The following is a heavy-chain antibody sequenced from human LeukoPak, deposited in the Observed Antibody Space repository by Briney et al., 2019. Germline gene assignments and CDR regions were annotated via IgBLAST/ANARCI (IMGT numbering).Heavy chain of an antibody. Sequence: ASETLSLTCTVSGASFSSHYCTWIRQPPGRGLEWIGYMFDSVRAKENPSLTSRVTLSADTSKNQFSLKLNSVTAADTAVYSCARHEWRGSGFYYYFDSWGQGTLVTVSS. J-gene: IGHJ4*02. CDR2: MFDSVRA. D-gene: IGHD2-15*01. CDR1: GASFSSHY. CDR3: ARHEWRGSGFYYYFDS. V-gene: IGHV4-59*08.